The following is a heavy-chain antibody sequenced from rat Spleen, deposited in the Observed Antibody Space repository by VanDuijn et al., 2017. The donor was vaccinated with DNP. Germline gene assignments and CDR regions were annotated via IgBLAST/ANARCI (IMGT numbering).Heavy chain of an antibody. CDR3: AKGPNYGGWSDYFDY. J-gene: IGHJ2*01. V-gene: IGHV4-2*01. Sequence: EVKLVESGGGLVQPGSSLKLSCAASGFNFNDYWMGWVRQAPTTGLEWVASITTGGGNTYYGDSVKGRFTISRDNAQNTLYLQMSKLGSEDTAIYYCAKGPNYGGWSDYFDYWGQGVMVTVSS. D-gene: IGHD1-11*01. CDR2: ITTGGGNT. CDR1: GFNFNDYW.